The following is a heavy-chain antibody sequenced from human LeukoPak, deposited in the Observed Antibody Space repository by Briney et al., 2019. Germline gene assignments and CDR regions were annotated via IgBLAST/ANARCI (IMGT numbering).Heavy chain of an antibody. J-gene: IGHJ4*02. CDR3: ASSPPTYYYDSSGYSPRASRFDY. D-gene: IGHD3-22*01. V-gene: IGHV1-69*13. CDR2: IIPIFGTA. Sequence: GASVKVSCKASGGTFSSYAISWVRQAPGQGLEWMGGIIPIFGTANYAQKFQGRVTTTADESTSTAYMELSSLRSEDTAVYYCASSPPTYYYDSSGYSPRASRFDYWGQGTLVTVSS. CDR1: GGTFSSYA.